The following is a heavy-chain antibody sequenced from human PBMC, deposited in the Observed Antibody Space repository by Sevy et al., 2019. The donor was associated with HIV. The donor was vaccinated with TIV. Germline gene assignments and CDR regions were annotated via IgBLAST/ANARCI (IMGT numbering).Heavy chain of an antibody. CDR2: IYYSGST. D-gene: IGHD4-17*01. V-gene: IGHV4-39*01. CDR3: ARFQSRLDYCDYFDY. Sequence: SETLSLTCTVSGGSISSSSYYWGWIRQPPGKGLEWIGSIYYSGSTYYNPSLKSRVTISVDTSKNQFSLKLSSVTAADTAVYYCARFQSRLDYCDYFDYWGQGTLVTVSS. CDR1: GGSISSSSYY. J-gene: IGHJ4*02.